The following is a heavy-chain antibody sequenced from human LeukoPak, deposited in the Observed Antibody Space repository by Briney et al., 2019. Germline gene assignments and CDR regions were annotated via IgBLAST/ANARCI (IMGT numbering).Heavy chain of an antibody. J-gene: IGHJ5*02. CDR2: ISGSGGRT. CDR3: AKDWLDYYDSSGSSSNWFDP. CDR1: GFTFSSYA. Sequence: GGSLRLSCAASGFTFSSYAMSWVRQAPGKGLEWVSAISGSGGRTYYADSVKGRFTISRDNSKNTLYLQMNSLRAEDTAVYYCAKDWLDYYDSSGSSSNWFDPWGQGTLVTVSS. D-gene: IGHD3-22*01. V-gene: IGHV3-23*01.